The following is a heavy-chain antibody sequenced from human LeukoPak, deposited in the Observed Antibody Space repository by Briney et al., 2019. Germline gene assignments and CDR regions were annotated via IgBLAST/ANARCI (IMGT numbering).Heavy chain of an antibody. CDR2: ISSSSSYI. CDR3: ARGRLGYCSGGSRYPGY. CDR1: GFTFSSYS. Sequence: GGSLRLSCAASGFTFSSYSMNWVRQAPGKGLEWVSSISSSSSYIYYADSVKGRFTISRDNAKNSLYLQMNSLRAEDTAVYYCARGRLGYCSGGSRYPGYWGQGTLVTVSS. J-gene: IGHJ4*02. V-gene: IGHV3-21*01. D-gene: IGHD2-15*01.